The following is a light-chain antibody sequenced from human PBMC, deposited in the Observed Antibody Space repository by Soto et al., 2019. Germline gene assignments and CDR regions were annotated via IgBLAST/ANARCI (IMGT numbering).Light chain of an antibody. CDR2: AAS. CDR1: QNIDNC. Sequence: DIQMIQSPSSLSSSVGDRVTITCRASQNIDNCLSWYQQKPGKAPKLLIYAASSLHSGVPSRFGGSGSGTDFTRTISSIQREDLATYYCRHTYTAPATFGQGTRVEIK. CDR3: RHTYTAPAT. V-gene: IGKV1-39*01. J-gene: IGKJ1*01.